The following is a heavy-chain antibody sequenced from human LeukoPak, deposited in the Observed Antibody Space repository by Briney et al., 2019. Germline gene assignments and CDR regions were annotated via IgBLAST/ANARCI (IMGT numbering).Heavy chain of an antibody. V-gene: IGHV3-30*18. Sequence: GGSLRLSCAASGFTFSSYGMHWVRQAPGKGLGWVAVISYDGSNKYYADSVKGRFTISRDNSKNTLYLQMNSLRAEDTAVYYCAKGGYDYVCYDWGQGTLVTVSS. D-gene: IGHD5-12*01. J-gene: IGHJ4*02. CDR1: GFTFSSYG. CDR2: ISYDGSNK. CDR3: AKGGYDYVCYD.